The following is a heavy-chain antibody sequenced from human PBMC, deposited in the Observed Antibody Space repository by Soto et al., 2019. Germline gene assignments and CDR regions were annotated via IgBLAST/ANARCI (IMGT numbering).Heavy chain of an antibody. CDR3: ARAGIAARRGGLGSDY. V-gene: IGHV1-18*01. D-gene: IGHD6-6*01. Sequence: ASVKVSCKASGYTFTSYGISWVRQASGQGLEWMGWISAYNGNTNYAQKLQGRVTMTTDTSTSTAYMELRSLRSDDTAVYYCARAGIAARRGGLGSDYWGQGTLVTV. J-gene: IGHJ4*02. CDR2: ISAYNGNT. CDR1: GYTFTSYG.